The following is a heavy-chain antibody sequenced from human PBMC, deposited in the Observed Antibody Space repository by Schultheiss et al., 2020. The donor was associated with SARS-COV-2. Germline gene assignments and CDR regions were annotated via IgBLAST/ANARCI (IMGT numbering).Heavy chain of an antibody. CDR2: IYYSGST. CDR1: GGSISSGGYS. Sequence: LSCTVSGGSISSGGYSWSWIRQPPGKGLEWIGYIYYSGSTYYNPSLKSRVTISVDTSKNQFSLKLSSVTAADTAVYYCARVGGTTVPSYYFDYWGQGTLVTVSS. CDR3: ARVGGTTVPSYYFDY. D-gene: IGHD4-17*01. V-gene: IGHV4-31*03. J-gene: IGHJ4*02.